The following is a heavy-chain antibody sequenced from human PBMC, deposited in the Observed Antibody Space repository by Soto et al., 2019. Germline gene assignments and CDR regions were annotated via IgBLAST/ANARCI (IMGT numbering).Heavy chain of an antibody. V-gene: IGHV1-2*02. CDR3: GRGRSGQIVVFY. Sequence: ASVKVSCKASGYTFTGHYIHWVRQAPEQGPEWMGEIGPESGATRYAQKFQGRVTMTRDMSITTVYMELNNLSPDDTAVYYCGRGRSGQIVVFYGGQGTPVTV. CDR1: GYTFTGHY. J-gene: IGHJ4*02. CDR2: IGPESGAT. D-gene: IGHD1-26*01.